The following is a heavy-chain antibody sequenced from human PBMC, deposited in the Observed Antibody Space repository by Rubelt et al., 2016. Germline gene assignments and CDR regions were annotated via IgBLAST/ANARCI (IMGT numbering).Heavy chain of an antibody. V-gene: IGHV5-10-1*01. CDR3: ARQRITIFGVVYYYYGMDV. CDR2: IDPSDSYT. D-gene: IGHD3-3*01. Sequence: EWIGGIDPSDSYTNYSPSFQGHVTISADKSISTAYLQWRSLKASDTAMYYCARQRITIFGVVYYYYGMDVWGQGTTVTVSS. J-gene: IGHJ6*02.